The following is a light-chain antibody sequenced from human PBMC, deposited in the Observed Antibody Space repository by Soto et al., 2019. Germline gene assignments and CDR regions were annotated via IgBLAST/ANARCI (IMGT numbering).Light chain of an antibody. CDR3: QQHNNWPT. Sequence: ERVMTQSPDTLSVSPGEKVTLSCRASQSVSSNLAWYQQKPGQAPRLLIYGASTRATGIPARFRGSGSGTEFTLTISSLQSEDFAVYYCQQHNNWPTFGQGTRLEIK. J-gene: IGKJ5*01. CDR1: QSVSSN. V-gene: IGKV3-15*01. CDR2: GAS.